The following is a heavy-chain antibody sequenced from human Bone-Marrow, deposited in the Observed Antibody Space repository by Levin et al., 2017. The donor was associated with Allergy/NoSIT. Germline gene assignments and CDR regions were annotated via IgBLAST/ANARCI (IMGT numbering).Heavy chain of an antibody. CDR2: IHYSGNA. V-gene: IGHV4-59*01. D-gene: IGHD6-19*01. CDR1: GGSLSTYY. CDR3: ARVGGQWPGYYYGLDV. Sequence: KASETLSLTCTVSGGSLSTYYWSWIRQPPGKGLEWIASIHYSGNANYNPSLKSRVTISVDTSKSQFSLKLSPVTAADTAVYYCARVGGQWPGYYYGLDVWGQGTTVTVSS. J-gene: IGHJ6*02.